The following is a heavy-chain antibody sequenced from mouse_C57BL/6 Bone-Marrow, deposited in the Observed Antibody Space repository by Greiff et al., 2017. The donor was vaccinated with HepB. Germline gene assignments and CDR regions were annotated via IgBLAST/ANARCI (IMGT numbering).Heavy chain of an antibody. CDR2: ISNGGGST. D-gene: IGHD1-1*01. Sequence: EVHLEESGGGLVKPGGSLKLSCEASGFTFSDYYMNWVRQTPEKRLEWVGYISNGGGSTYYQDTVKGRFTISRDNAKNTLYLQMSRLKSEDTAMYYCARQGITTDWYFDVWGTGTTVTVSS. V-gene: IGHV5-12*01. CDR1: GFTFSDYY. J-gene: IGHJ1*03. CDR3: ARQGITTDWYFDV.